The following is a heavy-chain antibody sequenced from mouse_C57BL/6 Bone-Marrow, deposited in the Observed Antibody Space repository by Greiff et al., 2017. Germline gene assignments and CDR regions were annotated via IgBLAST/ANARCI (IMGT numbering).Heavy chain of an antibody. CDR1: GYTFTDYE. J-gene: IGHJ2*01. V-gene: IGHV1-15*01. D-gene: IGHD2-3*01. CDR2: IDPETGGT. CDR3: TPWLLRSHY. Sequence: LQQSGAELVRPGASVTLSCKASGYTFTDYEMHWVKQTPVHGLEWIGAIDPETGGTAYNQKFKGKAILTADKSSSTAYMELRSLTSEDSAVYYCTPWLLRSHYWGQGTTLTGSS.